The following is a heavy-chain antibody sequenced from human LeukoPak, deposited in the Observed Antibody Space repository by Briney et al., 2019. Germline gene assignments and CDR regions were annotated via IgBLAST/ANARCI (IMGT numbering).Heavy chain of an antibody. D-gene: IGHD2-2*01. CDR2: INHSGST. CDR1: GGSFSGYY. J-gene: IGHJ3*02. V-gene: IGHV4-34*01. Sequence: PSETLSLTCAVYGGSFSGYYWSWIRQPPGKGLEWIGEINHSGSTNYNPSLKSRVTISADTSKNQFFLKLSSLTAADTAVYYCARGPNRMSDIVVVPAALYAFDIWGQGTMVTVSS. CDR3: ARGPNRMSDIVVVPAALYAFDI.